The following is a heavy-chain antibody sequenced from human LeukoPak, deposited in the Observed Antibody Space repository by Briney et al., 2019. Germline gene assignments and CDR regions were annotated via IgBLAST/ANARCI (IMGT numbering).Heavy chain of an antibody. CDR2: ISSFSGTI. Sequence: GGSLRLSCAASGFTFSTYGMHWVRQAPGKGLEWVSYISSFSGTINYADSVKGRFTISRDNAKNSLYLQMNSLRAEDTAVYYCARDQGGVGYWGQGTLVTVSS. CDR1: GFTFSTYG. CDR3: ARDQGGVGY. V-gene: IGHV3-48*01. J-gene: IGHJ4*02. D-gene: IGHD3-16*01.